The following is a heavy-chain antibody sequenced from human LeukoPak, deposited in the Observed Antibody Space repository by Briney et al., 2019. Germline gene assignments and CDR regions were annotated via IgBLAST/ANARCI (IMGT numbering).Heavy chain of an antibody. Sequence: PGGSLRLSCTASGFTFGDYAMSWFRQAPGKGLEWVGFIRSKAYGGTTEYAASVKGRFTISRDDSKSIAYLQMNSLKTEDTAVYYCTRTLEVRMVRGVIDYWGQGTLVTVSS. CDR3: TRTLEVRMVRGVIDY. CDR1: GFTFGDYA. V-gene: IGHV3-49*03. J-gene: IGHJ4*02. D-gene: IGHD3-10*01. CDR2: IRSKAYGGTT.